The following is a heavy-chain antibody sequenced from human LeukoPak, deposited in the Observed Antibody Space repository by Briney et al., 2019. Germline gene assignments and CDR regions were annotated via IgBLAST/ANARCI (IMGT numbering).Heavy chain of an antibody. D-gene: IGHD6-19*01. CDR1: GFTFSSYG. CDR2: IRYDGSNK. V-gene: IGHV3-30*02. J-gene: IGHJ4*02. Sequence: GGSLRLSCAASGFTFSSYGMHWVRQAPGKGLEWVAFIRYDGSNKYYADSVKGRFTISRDNSKNTLYLQMNSLRAEDTAVYYCAKDLSGSGWYGHFDYWGQGTLVTVSS. CDR3: AKDLSGSGWYGHFDY.